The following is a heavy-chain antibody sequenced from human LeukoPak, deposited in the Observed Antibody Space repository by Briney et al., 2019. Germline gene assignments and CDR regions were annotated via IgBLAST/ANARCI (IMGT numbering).Heavy chain of an antibody. D-gene: IGHD6-13*01. V-gene: IGHV4-4*07. CDR2: IYTSGST. CDR3: ARRSSSWLNEYYFDY. J-gene: IGHJ4*02. Sequence: PSETLSLTCTVSGGSISSYYWSWIRQPAGKGLEWIGRIYTSGSTNYNPSLKSRVTMSVDTSKNQFSLKLSSVTAADTAVYYCARRSSSWLNEYYFDYWGQGTLVTVSS. CDR1: GGSISSYY.